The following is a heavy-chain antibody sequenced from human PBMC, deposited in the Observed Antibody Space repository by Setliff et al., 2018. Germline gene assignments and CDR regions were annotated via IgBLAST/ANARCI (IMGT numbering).Heavy chain of an antibody. Sequence: GASVKVSCKASGYTFTGYYMHWVRQAPGQGLEWMGMVNPSGGHPVYAQKFQGRVTMTGDTSTNTVYMDLSSLTSEDTAVYFCARRVSYDSSGYPLGYWGQGTLVTVSS. CDR3: ARRVSYDSSGYPLGY. D-gene: IGHD3-22*01. CDR1: GYTFTGYY. J-gene: IGHJ4*02. CDR2: VNPSGGHP. V-gene: IGHV1-46*01.